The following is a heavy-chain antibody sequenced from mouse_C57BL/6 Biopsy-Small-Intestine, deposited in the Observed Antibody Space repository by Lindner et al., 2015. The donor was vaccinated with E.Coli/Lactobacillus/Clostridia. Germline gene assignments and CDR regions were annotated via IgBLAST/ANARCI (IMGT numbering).Heavy chain of an antibody. D-gene: IGHD1-1*01. J-gene: IGHJ3*01. CDR3: ARQDYGSSLAWFAY. Sequence: VQLQESGPELVKPGASVKISCKASGYAFSSCWMNWVKQRPGKGLEWIGQIYPGDGDTNYNGKFKGKATLTADKSSSTAYMQLSSLTSEDSAVYFCARQDYGSSLAWFAYWGQGTLVTVSA. CDR1: GYAFSSCW. CDR2: IYPGDGDT. V-gene: IGHV1-80*01.